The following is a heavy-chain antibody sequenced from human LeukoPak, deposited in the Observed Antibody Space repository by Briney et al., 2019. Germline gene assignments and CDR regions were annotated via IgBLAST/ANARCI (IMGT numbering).Heavy chain of an antibody. CDR2: MNPNSGNT. CDR1: GGTFSSYA. Sequence: GASVKVSCKASGGTFSSYAINWVRQATGQGLEWMGWMNPNSGNTGYAQKFQGRVTMTRNTSISTAYMELSSLRSEDTAVYYCARGSDHGGNDDWGQGTLVTVSS. D-gene: IGHD4-23*01. V-gene: IGHV1-8*02. CDR3: ARGSDHGGNDD. J-gene: IGHJ4*02.